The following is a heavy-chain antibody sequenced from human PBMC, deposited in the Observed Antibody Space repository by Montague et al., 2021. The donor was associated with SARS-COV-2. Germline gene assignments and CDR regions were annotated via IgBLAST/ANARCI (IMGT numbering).Heavy chain of an antibody. CDR2: LYSGGST. CDR1: GFTVGSNY. D-gene: IGHD3-9*01. J-gene: IGHJ6*03. V-gene: IGHV3-66*02. Sequence: SLRLSCAASGFTVGSNYMSWVRQPPGKGLEWVSTLYSGGSTYYADSVKGRFTISRDNSKNTLFLQMNSLRAEDTAVYYCARDLYDILTGLDLFYMDVWGKGTTVTVS. CDR3: ARDLYDILTGLDLFYMDV.